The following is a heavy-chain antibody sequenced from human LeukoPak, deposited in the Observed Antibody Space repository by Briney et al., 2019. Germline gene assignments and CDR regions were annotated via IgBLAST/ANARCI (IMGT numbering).Heavy chain of an antibody. CDR1: SGSISSYY. D-gene: IGHD2-2*01. Sequence: SETLSLTCTVSSGSISSYYWSWIRQPPGKGLEWMVYIYYSGSTNYNPSLKSRVTLSVDSSKTQFSLKLSSVTAADTAVYYCARHACSSTGCYRLAPYNCFDPWGQGTLVTVSS. CDR2: IYYSGST. V-gene: IGHV4-59*08. CDR3: ARHACSSTGCYRLAPYNCFDP. J-gene: IGHJ5*02.